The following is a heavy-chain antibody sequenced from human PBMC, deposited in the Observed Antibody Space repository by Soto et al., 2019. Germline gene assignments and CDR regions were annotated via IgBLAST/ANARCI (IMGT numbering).Heavy chain of an antibody. CDR1: GFTFSHYA. CDR2: MSYDGSNE. D-gene: IGHD1-26*01. CDR3: AKDGSHNFDY. V-gene: IGHV3-30*18. J-gene: IGHJ4*02. Sequence: QVQLVESGGGVVQPGRSLRLSWAAAGFTFSHYAMHWVRQAPGKGLEWVALMSYDGSNEYYADSVKGRFTISRDNSKNTLNLQMNSLRAEETAVYYCAKDGSHNFDYWGQGTLVTVSS.